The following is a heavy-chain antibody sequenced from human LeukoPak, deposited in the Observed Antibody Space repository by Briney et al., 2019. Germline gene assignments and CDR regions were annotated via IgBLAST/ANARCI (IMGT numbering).Heavy chain of an antibody. CDR2: IYYSGST. CDR3: ARVLIVAAGTLDY. D-gene: IGHD6-13*01. J-gene: IGHJ4*02. CDR1: GGSISSGGYY. Sequence: SETLSLTRTVSGGSISSGGYYWSWLRQHPGTGLEWIGYIYYSGSTYYNPSLKSRVTISVDTSKNQFSLKLSSVTAADTAVYYCARVLIVAAGTLDYWGQGTLVTVSS. V-gene: IGHV4-31*03.